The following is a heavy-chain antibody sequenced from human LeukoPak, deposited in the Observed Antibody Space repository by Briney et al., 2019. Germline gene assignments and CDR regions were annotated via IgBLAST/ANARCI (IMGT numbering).Heavy chain of an antibody. CDR3: ARDGDYYGSGSYYPHFYYGMDV. V-gene: IGHV3-21*01. CDR2: INNVGSHI. D-gene: IGHD3-10*01. Sequence: GGSLRLSCTTSGFTFSTSAMNWVRQAPGKGLEWVSSINNVGSHIYYADSVRGRFTISRDNAKNSLYLQMNSLRAEDTAVYYCARDGDYYGSGSYYPHFYYGMDVWGQGTTVTVSS. CDR1: GFTFSTSA. J-gene: IGHJ6*02.